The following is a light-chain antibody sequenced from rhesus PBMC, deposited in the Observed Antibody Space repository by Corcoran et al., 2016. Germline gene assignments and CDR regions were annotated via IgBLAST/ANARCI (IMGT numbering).Light chain of an antibody. CDR2: KAT. CDR1: QGTSSW. CDR3: QQYTSAPYG. V-gene: IGKV1-21*01. Sequence: DIQMTQSPSSLSASVGDRVTITCRASQGTSSWLAWYQQKPGKAPKLLIYKATSLQRGAPSRFSGSGSGTDFTLTLRSLQPEDFATYYCQQYTSAPYGFGQGTKVEIK. J-gene: IGKJ2*01.